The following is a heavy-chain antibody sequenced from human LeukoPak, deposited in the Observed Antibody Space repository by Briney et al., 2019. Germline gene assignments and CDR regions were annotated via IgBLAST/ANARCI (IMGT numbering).Heavy chain of an antibody. CDR1: GFTFSNAW. CDR3: AKARGDSKRSDAFDI. CDR2: IKSKTDGGTT. J-gene: IGHJ3*02. V-gene: IGHV3-15*01. Sequence: GGSLRLSCAASGFTFSNAWMSWVRQAPGKGLEWVGRIKSKTDGGTTDYAAPVKGRFTISRDDSKNTLYLQMNSPKTEDTAVYYCAKARGDSKRSDAFDIWGQGTMVTVSS. D-gene: IGHD3-22*01.